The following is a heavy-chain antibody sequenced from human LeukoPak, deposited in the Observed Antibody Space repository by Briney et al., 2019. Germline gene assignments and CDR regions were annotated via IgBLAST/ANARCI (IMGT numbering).Heavy chain of an antibody. CDR3: ARDEVGATDTDTFDAFDI. CDR2: ISSSSSYI. V-gene: IGHV3-21*01. CDR1: GFTFSSYS. J-gene: IGHJ3*02. D-gene: IGHD1-26*01. Sequence: TGGSLRLSCAASGFTFSSYSMNWVRQAPGKGLEWVSSISSSSSYIYYADSVKGRFTISRDNAKNSLYLQMNSLRAEDTAVYYCARDEVGATDTDTFDAFDIWSQGTMVTVSS.